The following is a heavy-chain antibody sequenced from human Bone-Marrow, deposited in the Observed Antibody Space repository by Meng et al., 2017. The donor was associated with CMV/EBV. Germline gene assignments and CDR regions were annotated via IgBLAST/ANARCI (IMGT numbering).Heavy chain of an antibody. Sequence: LRLSCTVSGGSISSSSYYWGWIRQPPGKGLERIGSIYYSGSTYYNPSLKSRVTISVYTSKNHFSLKLSSVTAADTAVYSCAREGVPAAMAYYYGMDVWGQGTTVTVSS. J-gene: IGHJ6*02. CDR3: AREGVPAAMAYYYGMDV. V-gene: IGHV4-39*07. CDR1: GGSISSSSYY. D-gene: IGHD2-2*01. CDR2: IYYSGST.